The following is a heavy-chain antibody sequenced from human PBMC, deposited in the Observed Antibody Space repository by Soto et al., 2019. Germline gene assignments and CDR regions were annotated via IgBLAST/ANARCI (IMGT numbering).Heavy chain of an antibody. D-gene: IGHD6-13*01. J-gene: IGHJ1*01. V-gene: IGHV1-69*01. CDR2: IIPIFGTA. Sequence: QVQLVQSGAEVKKPGSSVKVSCKASGGTFSSYAISWVRQAPGQGLEWMGGIIPIFGTANYAQKFQGRVTITADESTSTAYMELSSLRSEDTAVYYCASISSSWYPFRGRAVGGYFQHWGHCTLVTVSS. CDR1: GGTFSSYA. CDR3: ASISSSWYPFRGRAVGGYFQH.